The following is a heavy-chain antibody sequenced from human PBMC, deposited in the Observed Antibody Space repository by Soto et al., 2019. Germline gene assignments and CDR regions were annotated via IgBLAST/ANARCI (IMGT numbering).Heavy chain of an antibody. V-gene: IGHV3-23*01. Sequence: GGSLRLSCADSGFRFSSYSMSWVRQTPGKGLEWVAAITATGDRTYYADSVTGRFTISRDSSKKTHYLQMTSLRAEDTAMYYCATTNGYFEYWGKGTPVNGSA. CDR3: ATTNGYFEY. CDR2: ITATGDRT. D-gene: IGHD5-12*01. CDR1: GFRFSSYS. J-gene: IGHJ4*02.